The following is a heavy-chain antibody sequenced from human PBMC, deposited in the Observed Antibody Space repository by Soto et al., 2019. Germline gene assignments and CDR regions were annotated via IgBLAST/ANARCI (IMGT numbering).Heavy chain of an antibody. J-gene: IGHJ5*02. Sequence: QVPLVQSGAEVKKPGSSVKVSCKASGGTFSSYTISWVRQAPGQGLEWMGRIIPILGIANYAQQLQGRVTITADKSTTTAYMELRSLRSEDTAVYYCAGGWGDTAMVFDPWGQGTLVTVSS. D-gene: IGHD5-18*01. CDR2: IIPILGIA. V-gene: IGHV1-69*02. CDR1: GGTFSSYT. CDR3: AGGWGDTAMVFDP.